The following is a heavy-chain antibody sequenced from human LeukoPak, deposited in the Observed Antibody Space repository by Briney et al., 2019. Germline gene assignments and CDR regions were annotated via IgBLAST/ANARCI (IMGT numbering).Heavy chain of an antibody. CDR2: ISAYNGNT. Sequence: ASVKVSCKVSGYTLTELSMRWVRQAPGQGLEWMGWISAYNGNTNYAQKLQGRVTMATDTSTSTAYMELRSLRSDDTAVYYCARGCGSTSCQSDYWGQGTLVTVTS. D-gene: IGHD2-2*01. J-gene: IGHJ4*02. V-gene: IGHV1-18*01. CDR3: ARGCGSTSCQSDY. CDR1: GYTLTELS.